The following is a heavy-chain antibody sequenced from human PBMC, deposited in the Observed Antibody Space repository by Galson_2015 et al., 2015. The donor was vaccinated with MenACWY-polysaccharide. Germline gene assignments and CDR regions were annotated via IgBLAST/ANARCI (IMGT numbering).Heavy chain of an antibody. V-gene: IGHV3-30-3*01. CDR3: ARDLSGFGAFDI. D-gene: IGHD3-22*01. CDR1: GFTFSTTSYA. J-gene: IGHJ3*02. Sequence: SLRLSCAVSGFTFSTTSYAMHWVRQAPGKGLEWVAIISDDGGVKYYADSVKGRFTISRDNSKNTLYLQMSSLRPEDTALYYCARDLSGFGAFDIWGLGTMVTVSS. CDR2: ISDDGGVK.